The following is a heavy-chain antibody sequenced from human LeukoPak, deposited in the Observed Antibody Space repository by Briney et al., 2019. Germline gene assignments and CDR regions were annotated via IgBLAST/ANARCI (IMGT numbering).Heavy chain of an antibody. CDR3: ARDVAGDWFDP. D-gene: IGHD3-16*01. CDR2: INTAGSST. J-gene: IGHJ5*02. V-gene: IGHV3-74*01. CDR1: GFTFSSYG. Sequence: GGSLRLSCAASGFTFSSYGMHWVRQAPGKGLMWVSRINTAGSSTTYADSVKGRFTISRDNAKDTLYLQMNSLRAEDTAVYYCARDVAGDWFDPWGQGTLVTVSS.